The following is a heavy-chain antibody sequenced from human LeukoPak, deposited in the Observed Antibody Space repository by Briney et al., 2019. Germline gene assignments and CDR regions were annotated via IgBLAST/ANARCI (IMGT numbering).Heavy chain of an antibody. D-gene: IGHD6-19*01. CDR3: ARVRDSSGWYGGDY. Sequence: PSETLSLTCTVSGVSVSSGSYYGSWIRQPPGNGLEWIGYIYYSGSTNYNPSLKSRVTISVDTSKNQCSLKLSSVTAADTAVYYCARVRDSSGWYGGDYWGQGTLVTVSS. J-gene: IGHJ4*02. CDR1: GVSVSSGSYY. V-gene: IGHV4-61*01. CDR2: IYYSGST.